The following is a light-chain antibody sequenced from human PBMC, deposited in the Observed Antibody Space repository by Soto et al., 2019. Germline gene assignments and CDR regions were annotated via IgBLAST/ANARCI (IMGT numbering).Light chain of an antibody. J-gene: IGKJ5*01. CDR3: QQSYNTPIT. Sequence: IQVTQSPSSLSASFCDIVTITFRASRTIDNYLNWYQQKPGRAPELLVYATSSLQSGVPSRFTGGGSGTHFTLTISGLQPEDFATYFCQQSYNTPITFGQGTRLEIK. V-gene: IGKV1-39*01. CDR2: ATS. CDR1: RTIDNY.